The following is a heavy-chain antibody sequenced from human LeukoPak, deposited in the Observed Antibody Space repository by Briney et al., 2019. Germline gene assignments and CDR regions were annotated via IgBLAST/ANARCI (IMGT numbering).Heavy chain of an antibody. V-gene: IGHV1-69*05. J-gene: IGHJ5*02. Sequence: ASVKVSCKASGGTFSSYAISWVRQAPGQGLKWMGGIIPIFGTANYAQKFQGRVTITTDESTSTAYMELSSLRSEDTAVYYCARFQRQYNWFDPWGQGTLVTVSS. CDR2: IIPIFGTA. D-gene: IGHD1-1*01. CDR1: GGTFSSYA. CDR3: ARFQRQYNWFDP.